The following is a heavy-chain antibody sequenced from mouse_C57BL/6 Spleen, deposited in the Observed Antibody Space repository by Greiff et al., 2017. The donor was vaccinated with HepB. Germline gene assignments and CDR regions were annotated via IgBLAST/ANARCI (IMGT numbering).Heavy chain of an antibody. CDR2: ISYDGSN. Sequence: EVKLMESGPGLVKPSQSLSLTCSVTGYSITSGYYWNWIRQFPGNKLEWMGYISYDGSNNYNPSLKNRISITRDTSKNQFFLKLNSVTTEDTATYYCARDGSWGQGTSVTVSS. CDR3: ARDGS. V-gene: IGHV3-6*01. J-gene: IGHJ4*01. D-gene: IGHD1-1*01. CDR1: GYSITSGYY.